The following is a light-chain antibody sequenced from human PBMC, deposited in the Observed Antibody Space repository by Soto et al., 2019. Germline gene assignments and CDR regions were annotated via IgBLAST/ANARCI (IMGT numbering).Light chain of an antibody. Sequence: QSVLTQPPSASGTPGQRVTISCSGSSSNIERNTVNWYQQLPGTAPKLLIQGNNQRPSGVPDRFSGSKSGTSASLAISGLLSEDVADYYCAAWDDSLNGYVFGTGTKVTVL. V-gene: IGLV1-44*01. CDR2: GNN. CDR1: SSNIERNT. J-gene: IGLJ1*01. CDR3: AAWDDSLNGYV.